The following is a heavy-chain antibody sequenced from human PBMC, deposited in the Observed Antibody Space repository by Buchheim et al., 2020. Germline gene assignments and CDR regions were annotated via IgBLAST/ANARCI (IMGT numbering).Heavy chain of an antibody. J-gene: IGHJ4*02. CDR2: IHYTGLA. V-gene: IGHV4-31*03. D-gene: IGHD5-12*01. CDR1: GVSISSGPFY. Sequence: QVQLQESGPGLVKPSQTLSLTCTVSGVSISSGPFYWTWIRQQPGKGLEWIGYIHYTGLAYSSPSLSSRLSMSVDTSQNQFSLTLTAVTAADTAIYYCARDRGAHGYGPIDFWGQGAL. CDR3: ARDRGAHGYGPIDF.